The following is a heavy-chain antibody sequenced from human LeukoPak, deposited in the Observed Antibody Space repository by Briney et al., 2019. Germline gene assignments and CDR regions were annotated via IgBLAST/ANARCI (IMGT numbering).Heavy chain of an antibody. CDR2: MNPNSGNT. CDR1: GYTFTSYD. Sequence: SVKVSCKASGYTFTSYDINWVRQATGQGLEWMGWMNPNSGNTGYAQKFQGRVTMTRNTSISTAYMELNSLRAEDTAVYYCARVGTEVYGMDVWGQGTTVTVSS. V-gene: IGHV1-8*01. J-gene: IGHJ6*02. CDR3: ARVGTEVYGMDV.